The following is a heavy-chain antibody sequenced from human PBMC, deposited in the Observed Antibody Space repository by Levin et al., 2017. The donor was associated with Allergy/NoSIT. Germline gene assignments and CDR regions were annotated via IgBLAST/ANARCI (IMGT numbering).Heavy chain of an antibody. J-gene: IGHJ6*02. CDR2: IGTAGDT. V-gene: IGHV3-13*04. Sequence: GGSLRLSCAASGFTFSSYDMHWVRQVTGKGLEWVSVIGTAGDTYYPGSVKGRFTISRENAKNSLYLQMNSLRAGDTAVYYCARAGGSSRGYHYRGMDVWGQGTTVTVSS. D-gene: IGHD2-2*01. CDR3: ARAGGSSRGYHYRGMDV. CDR1: GFTFSSYD.